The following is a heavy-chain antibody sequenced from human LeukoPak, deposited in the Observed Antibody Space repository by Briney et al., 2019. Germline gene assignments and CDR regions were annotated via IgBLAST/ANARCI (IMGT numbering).Heavy chain of an antibody. D-gene: IGHD5/OR15-5a*01. CDR3: ARSVSGVWLFDY. Sequence: GGSLRLSCAASGFTFSSYAMSWVRQAPGKGLEWVSVSSSDETYKFYADSVRGRFTISRDNSKNRLYLQMSDLRAEDTAVYFCARSVSGVWLFDYWGRGTLVTVSS. CDR1: GFTFSSYA. J-gene: IGHJ4*02. CDR2: SSSDETYK. V-gene: IGHV3-30*04.